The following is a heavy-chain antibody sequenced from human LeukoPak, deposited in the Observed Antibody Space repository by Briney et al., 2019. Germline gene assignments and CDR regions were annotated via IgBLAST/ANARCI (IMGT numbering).Heavy chain of an antibody. CDR3: ARDPMYSGSYLHFDY. CDR1: GGSISGYY. CDR2: IYTSGST. Sequence: SETLSLTCTVSGGSISGYYWSWIRQPAGKGLEWIGRIYTSGSTNYNPSLKSRVTMSVDTSKNQFSLKLSSVTAADTAVYYCARDPMYSGSYLHFDYWGQGTLVTVSS. J-gene: IGHJ4*02. D-gene: IGHD1-26*01. V-gene: IGHV4-4*07.